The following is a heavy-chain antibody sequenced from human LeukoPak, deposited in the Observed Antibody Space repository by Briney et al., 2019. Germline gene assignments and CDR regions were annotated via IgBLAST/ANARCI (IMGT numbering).Heavy chain of an antibody. Sequence: PSETLSLTCTVSGGSITSGGYYWSWVRQAPGKGLEWVSAISGSGGSTYYADSVKGRFTISRDNPKNTLYLQMNSLRAEDSAIYYCANFVWEPRAFDLWGQGTMVTVSS. CDR2: ISGSGGST. V-gene: IGHV3-23*01. D-gene: IGHD1-26*01. CDR1: GGSITSGGYY. J-gene: IGHJ3*01. CDR3: ANFVWEPRAFDL.